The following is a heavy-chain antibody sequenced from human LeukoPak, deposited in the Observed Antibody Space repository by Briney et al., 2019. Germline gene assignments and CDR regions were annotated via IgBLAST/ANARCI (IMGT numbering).Heavy chain of an antibody. CDR2: INPNSGGT. J-gene: IGHJ4*02. V-gene: IGHV1-2*02. Sequence: ASVKVSCKASGYTFTGYYMHWVRQAPGQGLEWMGWINPNSGGTNYAQKFQGRVTMTRDTSISTAYMELSRLRSDDTAVYYCARQPSYVGGYDSWYFDYWGQGTLVTVSS. D-gene: IGHD5-12*01. CDR3: ARQPSYVGGYDSWYFDY. CDR1: GYTFTGYY.